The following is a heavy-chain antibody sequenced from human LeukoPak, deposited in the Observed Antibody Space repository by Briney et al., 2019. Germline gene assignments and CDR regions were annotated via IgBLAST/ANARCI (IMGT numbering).Heavy chain of an antibody. CDR2: IWYDGSNK. J-gene: IGHJ6*02. V-gene: IGHV3-33*01. CDR1: GFTFSSYG. D-gene: IGHD2-15*01. Sequence: GGSLRLSCAASGFTFSSYGMHWVRQAPGKGLEWVAVIWYDGSNKYYADSVKGRFTISRDNSKNTLYLQMNSLRAEDTAVYYCARDLLVVVVAATTYYYYGMDVWGQGTTVTVSS. CDR3: ARDLLVVVVAATTYYYYGMDV.